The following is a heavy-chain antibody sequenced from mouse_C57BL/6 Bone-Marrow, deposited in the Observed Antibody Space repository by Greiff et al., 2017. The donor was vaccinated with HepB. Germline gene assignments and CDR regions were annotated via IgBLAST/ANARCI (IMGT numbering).Heavy chain of an antibody. CDR2: IYPRNGNT. J-gene: IGHJ4*01. V-gene: IGHV1-81*01. Sequence: QVQLKQSGAELARPGASVKLSCKASGYTFTSYGISWVKQRTGQGLEWIGEIYPRNGNTYYNEKFKGKATLSADKASSTAYMELRSLTSEDSAVYFCARCPYGKESMDYWGQGTSVTVSS. CDR1: GYTFTSYG. CDR3: ARCPYGKESMDY. D-gene: IGHD2-1*01.